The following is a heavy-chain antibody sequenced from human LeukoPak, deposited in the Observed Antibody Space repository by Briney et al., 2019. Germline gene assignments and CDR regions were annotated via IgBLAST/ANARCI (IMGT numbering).Heavy chain of an antibody. CDR3: ARLQYTSTSSAAIN. CDR1: GFTFSNFG. V-gene: IGHV3-23*01. CDR2: ITGIGITK. D-gene: IGHD6-13*01. J-gene: IGHJ1*01. Sequence: GGSLRLSCAASGFTFSNFGMSCVRQAPGTGLEWVSTITGIGITKYCGESVRGRFTISRDNSKHTLYLQMNTPRADDTAVYYCARLQYTSTSSAAINWGQGTLVTVSS.